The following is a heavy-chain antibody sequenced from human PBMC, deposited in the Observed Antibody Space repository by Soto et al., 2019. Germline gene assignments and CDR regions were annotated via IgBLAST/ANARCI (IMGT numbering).Heavy chain of an antibody. J-gene: IGHJ4*02. CDR1: GFTFSSYG. CDR3: ARGKGMRSGLDF. D-gene: IGHD3-3*01. Sequence: PGGSLRLSCAASGFTFSSYGMHWVRQAPGKGLEWVAVIWYDGSNKYYADSVKGRFTISRDNSKNTLYLQMNSLRAEDTAVYYCARGKGMRSGLDFWGQGTLVTVSS. V-gene: IGHV3-33*01. CDR2: IWYDGSNK.